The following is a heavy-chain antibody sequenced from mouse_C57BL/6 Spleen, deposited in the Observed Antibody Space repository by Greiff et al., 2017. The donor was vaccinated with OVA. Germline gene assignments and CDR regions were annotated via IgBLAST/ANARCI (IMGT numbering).Heavy chain of an antibody. D-gene: IGHD3-2*02. CDR2: IDPETGGT. J-gene: IGHJ3*01. CDR1: GYTFTDYE. CDR3: TRDGAQATAWFAY. V-gene: IGHV1-15*01. Sequence: QVRLQQSGAELVRPGASVTLSCKASGYTFTDYEMHWVKQTPVHGLEWIGAIDPETGGTAYNQKFKGKAILTADKSSSTAYMELRSLTSEDSAVYYCTRDGAQATAWFAYWGQGTLVTVSA.